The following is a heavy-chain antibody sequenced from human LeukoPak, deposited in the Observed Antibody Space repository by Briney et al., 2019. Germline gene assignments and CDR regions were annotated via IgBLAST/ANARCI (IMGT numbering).Heavy chain of an antibody. CDR2: INHSGRT. CDR1: GGSLSGYY. Sequence: SETLSLTCPVYGGSLSGYYWSWIRQPPGKGLEWIGEINHSGRTNYNPSLKSRVTISVDTSKNQFSLRQSSVTAADTAVYYCARGAAVAGSYWYFDLWGRGTLVTVSS. J-gene: IGHJ2*01. CDR3: ARGAAVAGSYWYFDL. V-gene: IGHV4-34*01. D-gene: IGHD6-19*01.